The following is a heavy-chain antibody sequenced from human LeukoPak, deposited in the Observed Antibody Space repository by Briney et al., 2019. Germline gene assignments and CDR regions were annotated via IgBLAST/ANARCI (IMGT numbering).Heavy chain of an antibody. CDR1: GGSFSGYY. CDR3: ARGGRLSRFLGYCSGGSCYSGVDY. V-gene: IGHV4-34*01. Sequence: SETLSLTCAVYGGSFSGYYWSWIRQPPGKGLEWIGEINHSGSTNYNPSLKSRVTISVDTSKNQFSLKLSFVTAADTAVYYCARGGRLSRFLGYCSGGSCYSGVDYWGQGTLVTVSS. D-gene: IGHD2-15*01. J-gene: IGHJ4*02. CDR2: INHSGST.